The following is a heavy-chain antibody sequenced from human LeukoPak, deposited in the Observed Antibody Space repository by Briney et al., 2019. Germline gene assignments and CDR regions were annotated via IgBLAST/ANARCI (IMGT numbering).Heavy chain of an antibody. D-gene: IGHD1-7*01. CDR1: GFTFSSYG. Sequence: GGSLRLSCAASGFTFSSYGMHWVRQAPGKGLEWVAVIWYDGTNKYYADSVKGRFTISRDNSKNTLDLQMNSLRVEDTAVYYCARDLGVLTGTFHYYYYYGLDVWGQGTTVTVSS. CDR2: IWYDGTNK. CDR3: ARDLGVLTGTFHYYYYYGLDV. J-gene: IGHJ6*02. V-gene: IGHV3-33*01.